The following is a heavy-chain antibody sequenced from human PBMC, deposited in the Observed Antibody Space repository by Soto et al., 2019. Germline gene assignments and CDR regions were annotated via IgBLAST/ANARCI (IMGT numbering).Heavy chain of an antibody. Sequence: SETLSLTCTVSGGSISSYYWSLIRQPPGKGLEWIGYIYYSGSTNYNPSLKSRVTISVDTSKNQFSLKLSSVTAADTAVYYCARFGGFGESPTLYYFDYWGQGTLVTVSS. V-gene: IGHV4-59*01. CDR3: ARFGGFGESPTLYYFDY. CDR2: IYYSGST. CDR1: GGSISSYY. J-gene: IGHJ4*02. D-gene: IGHD3-10*01.